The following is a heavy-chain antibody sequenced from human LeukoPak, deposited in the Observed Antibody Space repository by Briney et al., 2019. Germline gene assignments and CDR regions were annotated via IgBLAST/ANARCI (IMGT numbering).Heavy chain of an antibody. V-gene: IGHV3-21*01. D-gene: IGHD3-16*01. J-gene: IGHJ4*02. Sequence: GGSLRLSCAASGFTFSSYSMNWVRQAPGKGLEWVSSISSSSSYIYYADSVKGRFTISRDNAKNSLYLQMNSLRAEDTAVYYCARDEPFDTAPGDSQDYWGQGTLVTVSS. CDR3: ARDEPFDTAPGDSQDY. CDR1: GFTFSSYS. CDR2: ISSSSSYI.